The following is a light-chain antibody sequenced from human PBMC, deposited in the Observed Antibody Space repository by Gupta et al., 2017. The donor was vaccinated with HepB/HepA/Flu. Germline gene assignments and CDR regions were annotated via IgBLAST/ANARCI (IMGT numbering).Light chain of an antibody. Sequence: DIQMTQSPSTLSASVGDRVTITCRASQSISSWLAWYQQKPGKDPRLLIYRASSLESGVPSRFIGTGSGTEFTLPISSLQLDDFATNYFQQNNSYPLTFGQGTRVEIK. CDR2: RAS. CDR3: QQNNSYPLT. J-gene: IGKJ5*01. V-gene: IGKV1-5*03. CDR1: QSISSW.